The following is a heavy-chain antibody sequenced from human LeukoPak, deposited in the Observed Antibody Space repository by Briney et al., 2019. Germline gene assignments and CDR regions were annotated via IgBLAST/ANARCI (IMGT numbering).Heavy chain of an antibody. CDR1: GVSISHYY. CDR3: AREDPRTRVPEGMDV. CDR2: IYYSGTT. Sequence: PSETLSLTCTVSGVSISHYYWSWIRQPPGKGLEWIGYIYYSGTTNYNPSLKSRVTISVDTSKNQFSLNLNSVTAADTAVYYCAREDPRTRVPEGMDVWGQGTTVTVSS. J-gene: IGHJ6*02. D-gene: IGHD4/OR15-4a*01. V-gene: IGHV4-59*01.